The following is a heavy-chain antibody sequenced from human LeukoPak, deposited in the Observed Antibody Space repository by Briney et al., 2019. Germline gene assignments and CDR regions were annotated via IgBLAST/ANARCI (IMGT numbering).Heavy chain of an antibody. CDR1: GVTLSSYA. Sequence: GGSLRLSCAASGVTLSSYAMSWVRQAPGKGLEWVSAISGSGGSTYYADSVKGRFTISRDNSKNTLYPQMNSLRAEDTAVYYCASRGEYSSSWYGMDVWGQGTTVTVSS. CDR2: ISGSGGST. D-gene: IGHD6-13*01. J-gene: IGHJ6*02. V-gene: IGHV3-23*01. CDR3: ASRGEYSSSWYGMDV.